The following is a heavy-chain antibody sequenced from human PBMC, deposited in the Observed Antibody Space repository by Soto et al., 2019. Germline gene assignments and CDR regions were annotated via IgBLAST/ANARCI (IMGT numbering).Heavy chain of an antibody. CDR1: GYTFTSDY. V-gene: IGHV1-46*01. Sequence: AKGYGKASGYTFTSDYMPWVRPAPVQGLEWMGILNPSCGSTSYAQKFQGRVTMTRDTSSSTFYMELISLRSEDTAVYYCARQVDHITMVRGAPPNDASDIWGQRSMVSVSS. D-gene: IGHD3-10*01. CDR3: ARQVDHITMVRGAPPNDASDI. CDR2: LNPSCGST. J-gene: IGHJ3*02.